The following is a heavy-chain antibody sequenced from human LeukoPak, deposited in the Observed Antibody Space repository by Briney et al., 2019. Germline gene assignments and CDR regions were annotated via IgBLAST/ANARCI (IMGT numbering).Heavy chain of an antibody. CDR2: TYYRSKWYN. CDR3: AREDSSSWYRLGASYYYYYYMDV. Sequence: SQTLSLTCAISGDSVSSNSAAWNWIRQSPSRGLEWLGRTYYRSKWYNDYAVSVKSRITINPDTSKNQFSLQLNSVTPEDTAVYYCAREDSSSWYRLGASYYYYYYMDVWGKGTTVTISS. V-gene: IGHV6-1*01. J-gene: IGHJ6*03. CDR1: GDSVSSNSAA. D-gene: IGHD6-13*01.